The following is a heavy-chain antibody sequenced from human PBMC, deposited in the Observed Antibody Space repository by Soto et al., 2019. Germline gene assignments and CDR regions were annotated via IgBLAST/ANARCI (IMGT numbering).Heavy chain of an antibody. V-gene: IGHV3-23*01. D-gene: IGHD1-1*01. CDR2: ISSSGGSR. Sequence: VGSLRLSCAASGFNFNTFAMSWIRQALGKGLEWVSHISSSGGSRDYADSVRGRFTISRDNSKNILFLQMNSLRVDDTAIYYCAKDPPSHWTANWVDPWGKGTLVTVSS. CDR3: AKDPPSHWTANWVDP. J-gene: IGHJ5*02. CDR1: GFNFNTFA.